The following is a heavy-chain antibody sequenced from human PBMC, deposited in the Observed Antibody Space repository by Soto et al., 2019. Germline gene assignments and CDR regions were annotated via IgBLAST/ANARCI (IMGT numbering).Heavy chain of an antibody. CDR2: INHSGST. Sequence: PSETLSLTCAVYGGSFSGYYWSWIRQPPGKGLEWIGEINHSGSTNYNPSLKSRVTISVDTSKNQFSLKLGSVTAADTAVYYCARGHHSFGWFDPWGQGTLVTVSS. D-gene: IGHD2-15*01. CDR1: GGSFSGYY. V-gene: IGHV4-34*01. J-gene: IGHJ5*02. CDR3: ARGHHSFGWFDP.